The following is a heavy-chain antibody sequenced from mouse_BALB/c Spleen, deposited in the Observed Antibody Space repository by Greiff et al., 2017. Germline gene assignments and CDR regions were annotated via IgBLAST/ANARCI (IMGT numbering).Heavy chain of an antibody. J-gene: IGHJ3*01. D-gene: IGHD4-1*01. CDR2: INSNGGST. V-gene: IGHV5-6-3*01. CDR1: GFTFSSYG. Sequence: DVMLVESGGGLVQPGGSLKLSCAASGFTFSSYGMSWVRQTPDKRLELVATINSNGGSTYYPDSVKGRFTISRDNAKNTLYLQMSSLKSEDTAMYYCARDRAGTRGFAYWGQGTLVTVSA. CDR3: ARDRAGTRGFAY.